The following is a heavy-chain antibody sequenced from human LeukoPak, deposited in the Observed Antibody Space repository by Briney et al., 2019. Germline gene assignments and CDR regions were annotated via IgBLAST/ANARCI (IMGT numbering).Heavy chain of an antibody. V-gene: IGHV1-2*02. CDR2: INPNSGGT. CDR1: GYTFTGYY. D-gene: IGHD6-19*01. Sequence: GASVKVSCKASGYTFTGYYMHWVRQAPGQGLEWMGWINPNSGGTIYAQKFQGRVTMTRDTSISTAYMELSRLRSDDTAVYYCARVISSGWYYFDYWGQGTLVTVSS. J-gene: IGHJ4*02. CDR3: ARVISSGWYYFDY.